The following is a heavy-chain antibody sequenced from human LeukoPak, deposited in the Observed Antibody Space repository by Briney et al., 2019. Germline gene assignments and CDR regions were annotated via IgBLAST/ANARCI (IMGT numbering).Heavy chain of an antibody. D-gene: IGHD6-19*01. CDR1: GFTFSTYW. CDR2: IKQDGSEK. J-gene: IGHJ4*02. CDR3: ARDLGSYTSGWYVGFDY. Sequence: QAGGSLRLSCVGSGFTFSTYWMSWVRQAPGKGLEWVAHIKQDGSEKYFVDSVKGRFTISRDNAKNSLYLQVNSLRAEDTAIYYCARDLGSYTSGWYVGFDYWGQGTLVTVSS. V-gene: IGHV3-7*01.